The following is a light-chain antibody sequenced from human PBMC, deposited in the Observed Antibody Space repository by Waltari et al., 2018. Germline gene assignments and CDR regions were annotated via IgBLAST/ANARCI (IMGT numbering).Light chain of an antibody. Sequence: QSALTQPASVSGYPAQPIPISCTGTSIDGGCYSLLSRYRQHPGEAPRVMIFEDTTRPSGVSNRCSGSKSGNTASLTISGLQAEDEADYYCFSYTVTNTWLFGGGTKLTVL. CDR3: FSYTVTNTWL. J-gene: IGLJ3*02. CDR1: SIDGGCYSL. CDR2: EDT. V-gene: IGLV2-23*01.